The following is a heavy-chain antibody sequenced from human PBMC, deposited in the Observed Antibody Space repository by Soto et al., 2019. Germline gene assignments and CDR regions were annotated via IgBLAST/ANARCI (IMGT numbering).Heavy chain of an antibody. D-gene: IGHD3-3*01. CDR1: GYTFTSYA. J-gene: IGHJ6*02. CDR2: INAGNGNT. Sequence: ASVKVSCKASGYTFTSYAMHWVRQAPGQRLEWMGWINAGNGNTKYSQKFQGRVTITRDTSASTAYMELSSLRSEDTAVYYCAKQLRFDYYYYGMDVWGQGTTVTVSS. V-gene: IGHV1-3*01. CDR3: AKQLRFDYYYYGMDV.